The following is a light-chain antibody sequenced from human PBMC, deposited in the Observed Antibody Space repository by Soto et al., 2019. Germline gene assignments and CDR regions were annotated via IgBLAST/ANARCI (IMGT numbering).Light chain of an antibody. CDR3: HQYYTYPWT. V-gene: IGKV1-5*01. CDR1: ETISSG. Sequence: DIQMTQFPPTLSASLGDKFTITCRPIETISSGLAWYRQKPGKAPELLIYDASTLESGVPSRFSGSGSGTEFTLTISSLQPNDLSTYYCHQYYTYPWTFGQGTKVEVK. CDR2: DAS. J-gene: IGKJ1*01.